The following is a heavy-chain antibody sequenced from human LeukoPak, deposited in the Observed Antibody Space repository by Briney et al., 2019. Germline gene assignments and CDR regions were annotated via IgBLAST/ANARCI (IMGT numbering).Heavy chain of an antibody. CDR1: GGSISNYY. Sequence: PSETLSLTCSVSGGSISNYYWSWIRQPPGKGLEWIGYIYTSGSTNYNPSLRSRVTISEDTSKNQVSLNLSSVIAADTAVYYCARRVAAAGTAYYYYFMDVWGKGTTVTVSS. J-gene: IGHJ6*03. D-gene: IGHD6-13*01. CDR3: ARRVAAAGTAYYYYFMDV. CDR2: IYTSGST. V-gene: IGHV4-4*09.